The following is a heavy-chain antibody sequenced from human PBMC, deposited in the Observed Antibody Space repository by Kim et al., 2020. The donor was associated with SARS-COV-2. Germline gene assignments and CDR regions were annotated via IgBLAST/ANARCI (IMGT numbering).Heavy chain of an antibody. V-gene: IGHV3-33*01. D-gene: IGHD3-10*01. CDR3: ARPSSSHFDF. Sequence: YADSVQGRFTISRDYSENTLYLQMDSLSAGDTAVYYCARPSSSHFDFWGQGTLVTVSS. J-gene: IGHJ4*02.